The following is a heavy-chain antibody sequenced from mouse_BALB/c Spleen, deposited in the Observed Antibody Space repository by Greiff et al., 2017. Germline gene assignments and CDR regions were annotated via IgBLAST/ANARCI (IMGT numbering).Heavy chain of an antibody. CDR2: ISSGGSYT. J-gene: IGHJ1*01. D-gene: IGHD1-1*01. CDR3: ARDYYGSSLSYWYFDV. CDR1: GFTFSSYA. V-gene: IGHV5-9-3*01. Sequence: VQLKESGGGLVKPGGSLKLSCAASGFTFSSYAMSWVRQTPEKRLEWVATISSGGSYTYYPDSVKGRFTISRDNAKNTLYLQMSSLRSEDTAMYYCARDYYGSSLSYWYFDVWGAGTTVTVSS.